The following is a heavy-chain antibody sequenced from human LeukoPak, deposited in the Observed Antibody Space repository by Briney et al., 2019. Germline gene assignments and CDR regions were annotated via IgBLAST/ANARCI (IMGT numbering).Heavy chain of an antibody. J-gene: IGHJ4*02. CDR2: IYYSGST. Sequence: TSETLSLTCTVSGVSISSSSYYWGWIRQPPGKGLEWIGSIYYSGSTYYNPSLKSRVTISVDTSKNQFSLKLSSVTAADTAVYYCARHDRIIASPLVWGQGILVTVSS. CDR1: GVSISSSSYY. CDR3: ARHDRIIASPLV. D-gene: IGHD2/OR15-2a*01. V-gene: IGHV4-39*01.